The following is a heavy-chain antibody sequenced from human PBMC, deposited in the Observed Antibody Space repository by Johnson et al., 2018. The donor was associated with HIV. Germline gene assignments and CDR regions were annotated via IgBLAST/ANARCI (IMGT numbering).Heavy chain of an antibody. D-gene: IGHD3-22*01. CDR1: GFTFGIYG. V-gene: IGHV3-20*04. J-gene: IGHJ3*02. CDR2: INWNGGNT. CDR3: AAYYDSSGYPRFGDAFDI. Sequence: MLLVESGGGVVQPGTSLRLSCAASGFTFGIYGMHWVRQAPGKGLEWVSGINWNGGNTGYADSVKGRFTISRDNAKNSLYLQMNSLRAEDTALYYCAAYYDSSGYPRFGDAFDILGQGTMVTVS.